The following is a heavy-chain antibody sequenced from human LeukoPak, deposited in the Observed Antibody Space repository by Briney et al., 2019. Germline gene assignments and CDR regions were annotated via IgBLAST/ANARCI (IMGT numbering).Heavy chain of an antibody. CDR3: ARDQLFWMQNPGGAFDI. V-gene: IGHV1-46*01. D-gene: IGHD2-8*02. J-gene: IGHJ3*02. CDR2: INPSGGST. Sequence: ASVKVSCKASGYTFTSYYMHWVRQAPGQGLEWMGIINPSGGSTSYAQKFQGRVTTTRDTSTSTVYMELSSLRSEDTAVYYCARDQLFWMQNPGGAFDIWGQGTMVTVSS. CDR1: GYTFTSYY.